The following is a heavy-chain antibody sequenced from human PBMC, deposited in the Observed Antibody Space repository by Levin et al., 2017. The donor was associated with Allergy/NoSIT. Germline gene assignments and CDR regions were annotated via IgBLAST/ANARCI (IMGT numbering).Heavy chain of an antibody. D-gene: IGHD5-18*01. CDR3: ARDYSPGYSYGAPEY. CDR2: ISYDGSNK. J-gene: IGHJ4*02. V-gene: IGHV3-30*04. CDR1: GFTFSSYA. Sequence: PGGSLRLSCAASGFTFSSYAMHWVRQAPGKGLEWVAVISYDGSNKYYADSVKGRFTISRDNSKNTLYLQMNSLRAEDTAVYYCARDYSPGYSYGAPEYWGQGTLVTVSS.